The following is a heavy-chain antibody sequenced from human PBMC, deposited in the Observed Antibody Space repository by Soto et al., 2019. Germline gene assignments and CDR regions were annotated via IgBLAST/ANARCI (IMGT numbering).Heavy chain of an antibody. D-gene: IGHD6-13*01. V-gene: IGHV1-24*01. J-gene: IGHJ6*02. Sequence: ASVKVSCKVSGYTLTELSMHWVRQAPGKGLEWMGGFDPEDGETIYAQKFQGRVTMTEDTSTDTAYMELSSLRSEDTAVYYCARALGIAAADTGRGGGYYYYGMDVWGQGTTVTVSS. CDR3: ARALGIAAADTGRGGGYYYYGMDV. CDR1: GYTLTELS. CDR2: FDPEDGET.